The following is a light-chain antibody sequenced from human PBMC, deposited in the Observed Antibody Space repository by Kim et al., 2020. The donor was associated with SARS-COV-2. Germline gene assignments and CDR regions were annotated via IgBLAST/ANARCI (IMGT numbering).Light chain of an antibody. J-gene: IGKJ4*01. V-gene: IGKV1-33*01. CDR1: QDMSNY. Sequence: AVGDRVTITCQASQDMSNYLNWYQQKPGKAPKLLIYDASNLETGVPSRFSGSGSGTDFTCTISSLQPEDIATYYCQQYDNLPPLTFGGGTKVDIK. CDR3: QQYDNLPPLT. CDR2: DAS.